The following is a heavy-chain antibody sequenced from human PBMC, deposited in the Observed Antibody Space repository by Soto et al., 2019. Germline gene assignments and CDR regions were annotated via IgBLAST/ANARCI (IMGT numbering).Heavy chain of an antibody. J-gene: IGHJ5*02. CDR1: GYTFTSYD. V-gene: IGHV1-8*01. CDR2: MNPNSGNT. Sequence: ASVKVSCKASGYTFTSYDINWVRQATGQGLEWMGWMNPNSGNTGYAQKFQGRVTMTRNTSISTAYMELGSLRSEDTAVYYWARGPARVAYYVNWFDPWGQGTLVTVSS. D-gene: IGHD3-16*01. CDR3: ARGPARVAYYVNWFDP.